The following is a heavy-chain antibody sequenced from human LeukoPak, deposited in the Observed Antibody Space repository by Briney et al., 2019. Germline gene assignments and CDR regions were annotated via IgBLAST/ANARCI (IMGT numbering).Heavy chain of an antibody. J-gene: IGHJ4*02. V-gene: IGHV3-7*01. CDR3: ARDLDFYATDY. Sequence: GGSLRLSCAASGFSLSRYWMSWVHQAPGKGLEWVANIGKDGTGNHYVDSVKGRFTISRDNAKNSLYLQMNSLRADDTAVYYCARDLDFYATDYWGQGTLVTVSS. CDR1: GFSLSRYW. D-gene: IGHD2/OR15-2a*01. CDR2: IGKDGTGN.